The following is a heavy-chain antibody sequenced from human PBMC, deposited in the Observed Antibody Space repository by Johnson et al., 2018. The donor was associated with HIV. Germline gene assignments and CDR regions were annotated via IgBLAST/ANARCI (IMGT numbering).Heavy chain of an antibody. V-gene: IGHV3-20*04. CDR3: ARGKGAAAGLDAFDI. D-gene: IGHD6-13*01. CDR1: GFTISTFC. Sequence: MLLVESGGGVVQPGGSLRLSCEVSGFTISTFCMHWVRQVPGKGLMWVSAINWNGDSTSYADSVKGRFTISRDNAKNSLYLQMNSLRAEDTAFYYCARGKGAAAGLDAFDIWGQGTMVTVSS. J-gene: IGHJ3*02. CDR2: INWNGDST.